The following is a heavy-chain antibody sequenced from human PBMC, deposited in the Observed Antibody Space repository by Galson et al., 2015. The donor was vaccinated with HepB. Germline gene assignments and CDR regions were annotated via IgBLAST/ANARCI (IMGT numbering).Heavy chain of an antibody. Sequence: SLRLSCAASGFTFSSYWMSWVHQAPGKGLEWVANIKQDGSEKYYVDPVKGRFTISRDNAKNSLYLQMNSLRAEDTAVYYCARDPIGAGYYYYYGMDVWGQGTTVTVSS. CDR3: ARDPIGAGYYYYYGMDV. CDR2: IKQDGSEK. V-gene: IGHV3-7*03. D-gene: IGHD3-10*01. J-gene: IGHJ6*02. CDR1: GFTFSSYW.